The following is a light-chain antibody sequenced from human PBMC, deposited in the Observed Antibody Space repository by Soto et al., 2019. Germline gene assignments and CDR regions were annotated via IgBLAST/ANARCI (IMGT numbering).Light chain of an antibody. CDR2: EAS. CDR1: HDISTF. CDR3: QHLYTFPFT. J-gene: IGKJ5*01. V-gene: IGKV1-9*01. Sequence: DIQLTQSPSLLSASIGDRVTITCRASHDISTFLAWYQQKPGKAPKILIYEASTLQSGVPSRFSGSGSGTECTLTCNSLLPEDLAAYHCQHLYTFPFTFGQGTRQ.